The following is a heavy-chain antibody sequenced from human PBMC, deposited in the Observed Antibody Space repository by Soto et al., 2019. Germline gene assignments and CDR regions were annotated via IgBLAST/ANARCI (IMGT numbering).Heavy chain of an antibody. Sequence: SETLSLTCTVSGGSTSSDNYWSWIRQPPGKGLEWIGHIYYSGNTDYNPSLKSRLAISIDTSKNQFSLKLSSVTAADTAVYFCAREGGESSDGLYYFDSWGQGSPVTVSS. CDR3: AREGGESSDGLYYFDS. J-gene: IGHJ4*02. V-gene: IGHV4-30-4*01. CDR1: GGSTSSDNY. D-gene: IGHD3-16*01. CDR2: IYYSGNT.